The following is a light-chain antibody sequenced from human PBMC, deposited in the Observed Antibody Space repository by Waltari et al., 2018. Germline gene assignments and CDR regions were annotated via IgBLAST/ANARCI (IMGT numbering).Light chain of an antibody. V-gene: IGLV2-23*01. J-gene: IGLJ2*01. CDR3: CSYAAGGSSVL. CDR2: EDS. CDR1: SSDVGSYNL. Sequence: QSALTQPASVSGSPGQSIPISCTGPSSDVGSYNLVPWYQQHPGKVPKLLIYEDSKRPSGLSNRFSGSKSGNTASLTISGLQAEDEADYYCCSYAAGGSSVLFGGGTKLTVL.